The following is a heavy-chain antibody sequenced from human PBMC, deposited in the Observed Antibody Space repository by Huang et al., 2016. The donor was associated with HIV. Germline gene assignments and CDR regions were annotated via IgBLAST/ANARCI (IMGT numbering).Heavy chain of an antibody. J-gene: IGHJ4*02. V-gene: IGHV4-34*01. Sequence: QVRLEQWGPNLLKPSDTLSLKCAVYGGSFSVYFWTWFRQSQVKGLEWIGEVNHRGSATHNPSLRSRVSRSVDSSKNQFYLNLTSVTAADTAVYFCARPKMTATPSDSSWSYFDFWGRGTPVTVSS. CDR3: ARPKMTATPSDSSWSYFDF. CDR2: VNHRGSA. D-gene: IGHD3-10*01. CDR1: GGSFSVYF.